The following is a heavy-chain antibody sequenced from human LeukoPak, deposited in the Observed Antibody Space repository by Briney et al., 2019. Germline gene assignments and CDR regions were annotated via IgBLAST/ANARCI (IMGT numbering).Heavy chain of an antibody. D-gene: IGHD6-19*01. CDR1: GFTFSSYA. V-gene: IGHV3-23*01. J-gene: IGHJ4*02. CDR2: ISGSGGST. CDR3: AKAQKTQWLVILDY. Sequence: PGGSLRLSCAASGFTFSSYAMSWVRQAPGKGLEWVSAISGSGGSTYYADSVKGRFTISRDNSKNTLYLQMNILRAEDTAVYYCAKAQKTQWLVILDYWGQGTLVTVSS.